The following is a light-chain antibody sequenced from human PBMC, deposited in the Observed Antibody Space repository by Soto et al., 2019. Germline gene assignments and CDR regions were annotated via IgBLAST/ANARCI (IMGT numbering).Light chain of an antibody. J-gene: IGKJ3*01. CDR1: QGIRND. CDR3: LQKYFYPFT. Sequence: AIQMTQSTSSLSASVGDRVTITCRASQGIRNDLDWFQQKPGKAPKLLIYAASNLQIGVPARFSGSGSGTDFTLTISSLQPEDFATYYCLQKYFYPFTFGPGTKVDIK. CDR2: AAS. V-gene: IGKV1-6*01.